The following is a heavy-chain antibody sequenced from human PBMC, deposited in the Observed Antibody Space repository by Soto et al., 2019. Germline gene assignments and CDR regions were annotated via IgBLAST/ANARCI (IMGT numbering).Heavy chain of an antibody. D-gene: IGHD2-2*01. Sequence: ASVKVSCKASGYTFTSYGISWVRQAPGQGLEWMEWISAYNGNTNYAQKLQGRVTMTTDTSTSTAYMELRSLRSDDTAVYYCARDSSSTCCCNWFDPWGQGTLVTVSS. J-gene: IGHJ5*02. CDR2: ISAYNGNT. CDR3: ARDSSSTCCCNWFDP. CDR1: GYTFTSYG. V-gene: IGHV1-18*01.